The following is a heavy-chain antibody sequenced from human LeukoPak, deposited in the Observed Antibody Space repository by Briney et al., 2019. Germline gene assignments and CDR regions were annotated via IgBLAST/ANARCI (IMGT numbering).Heavy chain of an antibody. CDR2: IGSAGDT. CDR1: GFTFSSYD. V-gene: IGHV3-13*04. D-gene: IGHD6-19*01. Sequence: GGSLRLSCAASGFTFSSYDMHWVRQATGKGLEWVSAIGSAGDTYYPGSVKSRFTISRENAKNYLYLQLISLRAGDTAVYYCARSLLAGTRCAFDIWGQGTMVTVSS. CDR3: ARSLLAGTRCAFDI. J-gene: IGHJ3*02.